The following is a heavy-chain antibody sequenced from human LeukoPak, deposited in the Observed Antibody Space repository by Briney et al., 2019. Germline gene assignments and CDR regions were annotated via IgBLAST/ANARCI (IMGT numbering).Heavy chain of an antibody. CDR1: GFTFSSYE. CDR3: AELGITMIGGV. Sequence: GGSLRLSCSASGFTFSSYEMNWVRQAPGKGLEWVSYISSSGSTIYYADSVKGRFTISRDNAKNSLYLQMNSLRAEDTAVYYCAELGITMIGGVWGKGTTVTISS. CDR2: ISSSGSTI. J-gene: IGHJ6*04. V-gene: IGHV3-48*03. D-gene: IGHD3-10*02.